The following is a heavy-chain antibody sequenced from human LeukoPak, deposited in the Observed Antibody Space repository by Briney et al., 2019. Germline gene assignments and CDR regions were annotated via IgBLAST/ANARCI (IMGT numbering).Heavy chain of an antibody. Sequence: GGSLRLSCAASGFTFSSYAMPWVRQAPGKGLEWVSGISWNSGSIGYADSVKGRFTISRDNAKNSLYLQMNSLRAEDTALYYCAKDIHYDSSGFIDYWGQGTLVTVSS. V-gene: IGHV3-9*01. CDR2: ISWNSGSI. CDR3: AKDIHYDSSGFIDY. CDR1: GFTFSSYA. D-gene: IGHD3-22*01. J-gene: IGHJ4*02.